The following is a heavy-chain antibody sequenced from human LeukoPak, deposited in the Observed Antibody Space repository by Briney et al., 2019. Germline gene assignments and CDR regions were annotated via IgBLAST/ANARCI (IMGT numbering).Heavy chain of an antibody. CDR1: GGSISSSNW. V-gene: IGHV4-4*02. Sequence: PSETLSLTCAVSGGSISSSNWWSWVRQPPGKGLEWIGEIYHSGSTNYNPSLKSRVTISVDKSKNQFSLKLSSVTAADTAVYYCASIGQNGGNPSGLWGQGTLVTVSS. J-gene: IGHJ4*02. CDR3: ASIGQNGGNPSGL. CDR2: IYHSGST. D-gene: IGHD4-23*01.